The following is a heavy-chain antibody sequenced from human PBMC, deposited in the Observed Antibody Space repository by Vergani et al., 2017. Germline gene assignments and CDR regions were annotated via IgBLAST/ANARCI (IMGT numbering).Heavy chain of an antibody. CDR1: GFTFSSYA. Sequence: QVQLVESGGGVVQPGRSLRLSCAASGFTFSSYAMHWVRQAPGKGLEWVAVISYDGSNKYYADSVKGRFTISRDNSKNTLYLQINSLRAEDTAVYYCARAGYSYGYFGYYYMDVWGKGTTVTVSS. D-gene: IGHD5-18*01. V-gene: IGHV3-30-3*01. J-gene: IGHJ6*03. CDR3: ARAGYSYGYFGYYYMDV. CDR2: ISYDGSNK.